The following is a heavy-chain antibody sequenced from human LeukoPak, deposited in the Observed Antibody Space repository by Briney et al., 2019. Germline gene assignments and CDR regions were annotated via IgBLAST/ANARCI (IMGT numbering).Heavy chain of an antibody. CDR2: IIPIFGIA. J-gene: IGHJ6*02. V-gene: IGHV1-69*04. D-gene: IGHD6-6*01. CDR1: GGTFSSYA. Sequence: SVKVSCKASGGTFSSYAISWVRQAPGQGLEWMGRIIPIFGIADYAQKFQGRVTITADKSTSTAYMELSSLRSEDTAVYYCASCDGIGIAARPDYGMDVWGQGTTVTVSS. CDR3: ASCDGIGIAARPDYGMDV.